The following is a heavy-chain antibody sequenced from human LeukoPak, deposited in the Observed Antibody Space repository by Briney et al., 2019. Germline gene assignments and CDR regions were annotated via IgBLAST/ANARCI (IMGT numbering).Heavy chain of an antibody. CDR3: ARDIQSAEGFDY. J-gene: IGHJ4*02. CDR1: GYSISSGYY. V-gene: IGHV4-38-2*02. CDR2: IYHSGST. D-gene: IGHD2-21*01. Sequence: SETLSLTCAVSGYSISSGYYWGWIRQPPGKGLEWIGSIYHSGSTYHNPSLKSRVTISVDTSKNQFSLKLSTVTAADTAVYYCARDIQSAEGFDYWGQGTLVTVSS.